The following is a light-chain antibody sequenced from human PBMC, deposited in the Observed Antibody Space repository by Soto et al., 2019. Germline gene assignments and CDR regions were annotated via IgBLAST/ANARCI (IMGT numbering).Light chain of an antibody. CDR2: DAS. V-gene: IGKV1-5*01. Sequence: DIQMTQSPSTLSASVGDRVTITCRASQSISNWLAWYQQKPGKAPKLLIYDASTLQSGVSSRFSGSGSGTEFTLTISNLQPDYFASYYCQHYINFSGTFGQGTKVDIK. CDR1: QSISNW. J-gene: IGKJ1*01. CDR3: QHYINFSGT.